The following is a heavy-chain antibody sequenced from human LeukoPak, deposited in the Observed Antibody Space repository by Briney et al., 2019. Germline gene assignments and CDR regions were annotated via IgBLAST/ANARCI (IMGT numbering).Heavy chain of an antibody. J-gene: IGHJ4*02. Sequence: GGSLRLSCAASGFTFSSYGMHWVRQAPGKGLEWVAVIWYDGSNKYYADSVKGRFTISRDNAKNSLYLQMNSLRAEDTAVYYCARGSVGIWSSGWEPPLDYWGQGTLVTVSS. V-gene: IGHV3-33*01. CDR1: GFTFSSYG. CDR2: IWYDGSNK. CDR3: ARGSVGIWSSGWEPPLDY. D-gene: IGHD6-19*01.